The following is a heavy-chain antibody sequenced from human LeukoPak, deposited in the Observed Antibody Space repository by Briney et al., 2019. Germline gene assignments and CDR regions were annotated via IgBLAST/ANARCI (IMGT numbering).Heavy chain of an antibody. CDR1: GFTFDDYG. CDR2: INWNGGST. J-gene: IGHJ4*02. CDR3: ARRRGSYDKLYYFDY. Sequence: PGGSLRLSCAASGFTFDDYGMSWVRQAPGKGLEWVSGINWNGGSTGYADSVKGRFTISRDNAKNSLYLQMNSLRAEDTALYHCARRRGSYDKLYYFDYWGQGTLVTVSS. V-gene: IGHV3-20*01. D-gene: IGHD1-26*01.